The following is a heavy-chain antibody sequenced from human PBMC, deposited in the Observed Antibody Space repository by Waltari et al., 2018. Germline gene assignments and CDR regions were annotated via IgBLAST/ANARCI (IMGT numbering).Heavy chain of an antibody. D-gene: IGHD3-16*01. CDR3: ARAPADDGGDT. V-gene: IGHV3-74*01. J-gene: IGHJ5*02. CDR2: IKSDGTST. Sequence: EVQLVESGGGLVQPGGSLRLSCAASGFTFSYDWMHWVRQAPGKGLGWVSRIKSDGTSTTYADSVKGRFTISSDNAKNTLYLQMNSLRADDTAIYYGARAPADDGGDTGGQGTLVTVSS. CDR1: GFTFSYDW.